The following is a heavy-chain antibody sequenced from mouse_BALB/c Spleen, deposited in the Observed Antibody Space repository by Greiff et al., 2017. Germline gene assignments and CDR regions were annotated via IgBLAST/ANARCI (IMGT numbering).Heavy chain of an antibody. CDR1: GYTFTSYV. V-gene: IGHV1-14*01. Sequence: EVQLQQSGPELVKPGASVKMSCKASGYTFTSYVMHWVKQKPGQGLEWIGYINPYNDGTKYNEKFKGKATLTSDKSSSTAYMELSSLTSEDSAVYYCARSTMITSYWYFDVWGAGTTVTVSS. D-gene: IGHD2-4*01. CDR3: ARSTMITSYWYFDV. CDR2: INPYNDGT. J-gene: IGHJ1*01.